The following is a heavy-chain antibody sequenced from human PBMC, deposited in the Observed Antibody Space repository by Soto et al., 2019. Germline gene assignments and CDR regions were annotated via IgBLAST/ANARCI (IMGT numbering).Heavy chain of an antibody. Sequence: QITLKESGPTLVNPTETLTLTCTFSGFSLNTNGEGVGWIRQPPGKALEWLALIYWDDDKRYSPSLKNRRTIFKEASKHQVIHTLTNTDPVDTATYYCAHRDPPYRSNLNGRWFDPWGQGTLVTASS. V-gene: IGHV2-5*02. CDR2: IYWDDDK. CDR3: AHRDPPYRSNLNGRWFDP. J-gene: IGHJ5*02. CDR1: GFSLNTNGEG. D-gene: IGHD6-19*01.